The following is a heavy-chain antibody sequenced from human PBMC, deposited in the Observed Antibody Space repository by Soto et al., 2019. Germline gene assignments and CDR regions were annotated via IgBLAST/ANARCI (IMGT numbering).Heavy chain of an antibody. CDR2: ISSSSSYI. CDR3: ARAPYYYDSSGYYQDY. D-gene: IGHD3-22*01. CDR1: GFTFSSYS. V-gene: IGHV3-21*01. J-gene: IGHJ4*02. Sequence: EVQLVESGGGLVQPGGSLRLSCAASGFTFSSYSMNWVRQAPGKGLEWVSSISSSSSYIYYADSVKGRFTISRDNAKNSLYLQMNSLRAEDTAVYYCARAPYYYDSSGYYQDYWGQGTLVTVSS.